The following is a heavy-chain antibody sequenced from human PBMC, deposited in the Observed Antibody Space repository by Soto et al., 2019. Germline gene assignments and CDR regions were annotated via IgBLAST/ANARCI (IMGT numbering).Heavy chain of an antibody. CDR3: ARGPPMATITFFAY. V-gene: IGHV3-21*01. CDR1: GFPFISYS. CDR2: ISSSSYI. Sequence: PWGSLRLSCAASGFPFISYSMNWVRQAPGKGLEWVSSISSSSYIYYADSLQGRFTISRDNAKNSLYLQMNSLRAEDTAVYYCARGPPMATITFFAYWGQGTLVTVSS. D-gene: IGHD5-12*01. J-gene: IGHJ4*02.